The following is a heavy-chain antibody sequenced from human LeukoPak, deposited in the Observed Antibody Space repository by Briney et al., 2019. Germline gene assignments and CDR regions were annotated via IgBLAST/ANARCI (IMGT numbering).Heavy chain of an antibody. J-gene: IGHJ4*02. CDR1: GFTFRNYW. CDR3: VRGTRSNSF. Sequence: GGSLRLSCTASGFTFRNYWMSWVRQAPGKGLECVAYIKEDGSAKNYVDSVKGRFTISRDNAKSSLYLQMNSLRVEDTAVYYCVRGTRSNSFWGQGTQVTVSS. D-gene: IGHD6-6*01. CDR2: IKEDGSAK. V-gene: IGHV3-7*01.